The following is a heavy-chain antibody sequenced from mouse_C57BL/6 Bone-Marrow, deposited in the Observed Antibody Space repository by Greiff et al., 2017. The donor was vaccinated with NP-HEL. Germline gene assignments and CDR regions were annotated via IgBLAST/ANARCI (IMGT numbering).Heavy chain of an antibody. J-gene: IGHJ3*01. CDR1: GYTFTSYG. D-gene: IGHD2-3*01. V-gene: IGHV1-81*01. CDR3: ARDDGYYSWLAY. Sequence: VQLQQSGAELARPGASVKLSCKASGYTFTSYGISWVKQRTGQGLEWIGEIYPRSGNTYYNEKFKGKATLTADKSSSTAYMELRSLTSEDSAVYFCARDDGYYSWLAYWGQGTLVTVSA. CDR2: IYPRSGNT.